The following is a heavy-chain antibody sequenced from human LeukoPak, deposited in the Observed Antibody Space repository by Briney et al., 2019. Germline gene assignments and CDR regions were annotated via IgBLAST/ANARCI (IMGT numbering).Heavy chain of an antibody. V-gene: IGHV3-33*01. CDR1: GFTFNHYG. Sequence: GRSLRLSCAAAGFTFNHYGMHWVRQAPGKGLDWVSVIWSDGTNKYYAASVKGRFTISRDDFDKTVYLQMSSLRPDDTGVYYCARDAQRGFDYSNSLQYWGQGTPVTVST. J-gene: IGHJ4*02. CDR2: IWSDGTNK. D-gene: IGHD4-11*01. CDR3: ARDAQRGFDYSNSLQY.